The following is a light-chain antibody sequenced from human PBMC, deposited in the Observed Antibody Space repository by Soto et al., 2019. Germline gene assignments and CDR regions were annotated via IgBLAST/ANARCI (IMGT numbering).Light chain of an antibody. Sequence: DIQMTQSPSSVSASVGDSVTITCRARQDIASWLAWYQQKPGKAPNLLIYGASTLQSGVPSRFSGSRSGTDFTLTISSLQTEDFATYYCQQANSFPLTFGGGTKVEIK. V-gene: IGKV1D-12*01. CDR3: QQANSFPLT. CDR1: QDIASW. J-gene: IGKJ4*01. CDR2: GAS.